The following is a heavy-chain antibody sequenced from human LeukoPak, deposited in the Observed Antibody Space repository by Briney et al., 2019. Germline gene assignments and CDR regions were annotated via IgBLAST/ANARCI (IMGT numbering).Heavy chain of an antibody. Sequence: SETLSLTCDVSGVSINTCCYYWTWSRQPPGKGLEWLGYKYYSGRTRSNSSLRSRLPISLDTSKNQFSLRLTPVTAADPDVYYCARGRSYGFDFDSWGPGTLVIVSS. V-gene: IGHV4-61*01. D-gene: IGHD5-18*01. CDR2: KYYSGRT. J-gene: IGHJ4*02. CDR3: ARGRSYGFDFDS. CDR1: GVSINTCCYY.